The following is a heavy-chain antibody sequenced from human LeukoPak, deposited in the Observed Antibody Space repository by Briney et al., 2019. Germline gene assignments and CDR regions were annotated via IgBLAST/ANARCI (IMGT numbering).Heavy chain of an antibody. Sequence: PGGSLRLSCAASGFTFSDYYMSWIRQAPRKGLEWVSYISSSGSTIYYADSVKGRFTISRDNAKNSQYLQMNSLRAEDTAVYYCARDSSPTSYYDFWSGNNWFDPWGQGTLVTVSS. CDR3: ARDSSPTSYYDFWSGNNWFDP. D-gene: IGHD3-3*01. V-gene: IGHV3-11*01. CDR2: ISSSGSTI. J-gene: IGHJ5*02. CDR1: GFTFSDYY.